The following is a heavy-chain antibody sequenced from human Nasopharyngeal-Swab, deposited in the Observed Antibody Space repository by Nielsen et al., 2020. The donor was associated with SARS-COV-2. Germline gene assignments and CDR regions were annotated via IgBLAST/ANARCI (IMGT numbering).Heavy chain of an antibody. CDR2: IIPIFGTA. V-gene: IGHV1-69*06. J-gene: IGHJ6*03. D-gene: IGHD1-26*01. Sequence: WVRQAPGQGLEWMGGIIPIFGTANYAQKFQGRVTITADKSTSTAYMELSSLRSEDKAGDDGAREREERGAYIDVWGKGTTVTVSS. CDR3: AREREERGAYIDV.